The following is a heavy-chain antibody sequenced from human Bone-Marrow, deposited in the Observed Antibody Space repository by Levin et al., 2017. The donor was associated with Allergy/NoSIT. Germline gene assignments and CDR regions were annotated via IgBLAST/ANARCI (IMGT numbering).Heavy chain of an antibody. V-gene: IGHV3-23*05. J-gene: IGHJ4*02. CDR2: VANSRTGT. D-gene: IGHD6-19*01. Sequence: LSLTCAASGFSIHSNAMSWVRQAPGEGLEWVASVANSRTGTYYADSVRGRFTISRDSSTNALYFQMNSLRVEDTAVYYCAKDSPSSGWPTFDLWGQGTLVTVSS. CDR3: AKDSPSSGWPTFDL. CDR1: GFSIHSNA.